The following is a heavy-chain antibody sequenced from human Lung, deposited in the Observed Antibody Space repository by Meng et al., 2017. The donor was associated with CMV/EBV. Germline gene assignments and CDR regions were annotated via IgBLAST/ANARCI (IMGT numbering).Heavy chain of an antibody. V-gene: IGHV1-8*01. CDR1: GYTFSYYD. D-gene: IGHD2/OR15-2a*01. CDR3: ARGQVQCSTINCHDYRFSGMDV. J-gene: IGHJ6*04. CDR2: MNPNRGNT. Sequence: ASVKVSXKASGYTFSYYDIIWVRQASGQGLEWVGWMNPNRGNTAYAQKFQGRVTMTRDTSTSIAYMELSSLRSGDTAVYYCARGQVQCSTINCHDYRFSGMDVWCEGTTVTVSS.